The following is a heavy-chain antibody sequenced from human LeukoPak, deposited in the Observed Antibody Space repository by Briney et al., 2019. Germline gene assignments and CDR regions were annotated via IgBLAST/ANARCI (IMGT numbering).Heavy chain of an antibody. CDR2: IYHSGST. J-gene: IGHJ3*02. CDR1: GYSISSGYY. V-gene: IGHV4-38-2*01. Sequence: SETLSLTCAVSGYSISSGYYWGWIRQPPGKGLEWIGSIYHSGSTYYNPSLKSRVTISVDTSKNQFSLKLSSVTAADTAVYYCARLEDCSSTSCYPYAFDIWGQGTMVTVPS. D-gene: IGHD2-2*01. CDR3: ARLEDCSSTSCYPYAFDI.